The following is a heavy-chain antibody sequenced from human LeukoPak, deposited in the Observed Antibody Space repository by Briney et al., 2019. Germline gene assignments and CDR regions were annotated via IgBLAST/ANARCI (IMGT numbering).Heavy chain of an antibody. D-gene: IGHD6-13*01. CDR3: ARLGYSSSWYQWPLDY. V-gene: IGHV4-34*01. CDR1: GGSFSGYY. J-gene: IGHJ4*02. Sequence: SETLSLTCAVYGGSFSGYYWSWIRQPPGKGLEWIGEINHSGSTNYNPSLKSRVTISVDTSKNQFPLKLSSVTAADTAVYYCARLGYSSSWYQWPLDYWGQGTLVTVSS. CDR2: INHSGST.